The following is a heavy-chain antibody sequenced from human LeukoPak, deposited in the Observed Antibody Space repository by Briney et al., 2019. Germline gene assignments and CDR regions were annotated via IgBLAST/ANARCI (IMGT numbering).Heavy chain of an antibody. D-gene: IGHD1-26*01. V-gene: IGHV3-23*01. Sequence: GGSLRLSCAASGFTFSCYAMSWVRQAPGKGLEWVSAISGSGGSTYYADSVKGRFTISRDNSKNTLYLQMNSLRAEDTAVYYCARDGSYGPRGTYYFDYWGQGTLVTVSS. CDR2: ISGSGGST. CDR1: GFTFSCYA. J-gene: IGHJ4*02. CDR3: ARDGSYGPRGTYYFDY.